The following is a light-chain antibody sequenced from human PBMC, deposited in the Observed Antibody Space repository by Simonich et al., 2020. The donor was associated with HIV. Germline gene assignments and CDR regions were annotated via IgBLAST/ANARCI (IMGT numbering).Light chain of an antibody. Sequence: IRMTQSPSSLSASIGDRITITCRASQGIRSFLAWYQQEAGKAPKLLIYAASTLQSGVPSRFSGSGSGTDFTLTISLQSEDSATYYCQQYYSYPLTFGGGTKVEIK. J-gene: IGKJ4*01. CDR1: QGIRSF. CDR2: AAS. V-gene: IGKV1-8*01. CDR3: QQYYSYPLT.